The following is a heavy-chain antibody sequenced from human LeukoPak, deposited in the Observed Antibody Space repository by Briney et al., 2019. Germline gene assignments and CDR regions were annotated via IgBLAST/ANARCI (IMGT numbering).Heavy chain of an antibody. D-gene: IGHD2-21*02. CDR2: IGSSSNYI. Sequence: PGGSLRLSCAASGFTFSSYFMNWVRQAPGKGLELVSSIGSSSNYIYYADSVKGRFTISRDNAKNSLYLQMNSLRAEDTAVYYCARDGEYCGGDCSRFDPWGQGTLVTVSS. J-gene: IGHJ5*02. CDR3: ARDGEYCGGDCSRFDP. V-gene: IGHV3-21*01. CDR1: GFTFSSYF.